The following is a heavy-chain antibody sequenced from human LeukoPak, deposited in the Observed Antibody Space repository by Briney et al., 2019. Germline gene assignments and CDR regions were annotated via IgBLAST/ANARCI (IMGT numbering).Heavy chain of an antibody. V-gene: IGHV3-64*01. CDR1: GFTFGNYA. J-gene: IGHJ4*02. D-gene: IGHD4-23*01. Sequence: GGSLRLSCAASGFTFGNYAMHWVRQAPGKGLEYVSGISTNGAGTYYANSVKGRFTISRDNSKNTLYLQMSSLRAEDTAVYYCAREGSTDVTPALFDYWGQGTLVSVSS. CDR3: AREGSTDVTPALFDY. CDR2: ISTNGAGT.